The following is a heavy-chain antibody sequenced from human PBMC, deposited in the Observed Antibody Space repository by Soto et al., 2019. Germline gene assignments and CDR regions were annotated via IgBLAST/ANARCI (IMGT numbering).Heavy chain of an antibody. CDR2: MNPNSGNT. Sequence: ASVKVSCKASGYTFTSYDINWVRQATGQGLEWMGWMNPNSGNTGYAQKFQGRVTMTRNTSTSTAYMELSSLRSEDTAVYYCARAGEIGYCSGGSCQYWYFDLWGRGTLVTVSS. V-gene: IGHV1-8*01. CDR3: ARAGEIGYCSGGSCQYWYFDL. CDR1: GYTFTSYD. J-gene: IGHJ2*01. D-gene: IGHD2-15*01.